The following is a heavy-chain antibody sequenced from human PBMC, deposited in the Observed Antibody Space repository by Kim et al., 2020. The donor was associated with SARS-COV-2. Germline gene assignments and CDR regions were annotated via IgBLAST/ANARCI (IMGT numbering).Heavy chain of an antibody. CDR1: GFTFSSYG. CDR2: IWYDGSNK. V-gene: IGHV3-33*01. Sequence: GGSLRLSCAASGFTFSSYGMHWVRQAPGKGLEWVAVIWYDGSNKYYADSVKGRFTISRDNSKNTLYLQMNSLRAEDTAVYYCARDPIAAAVGGVGMDVWGQGTTVTVSS. J-gene: IGHJ6*02. CDR3: ARDPIAAAVGGVGMDV. D-gene: IGHD6-13*01.